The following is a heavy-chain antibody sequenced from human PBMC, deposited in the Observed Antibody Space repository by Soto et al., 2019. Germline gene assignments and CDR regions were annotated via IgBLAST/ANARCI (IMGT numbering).Heavy chain of an antibody. CDR3: AKDDMVRGDLYPWALDY. V-gene: IGHV3-9*01. D-gene: IGHD3-10*01. J-gene: IGHJ4*02. CDR2: ISWNSGSI. CDR1: GFTFDDYA. Sequence: GGSLRLSCAASGFTFDDYAMHWVRQAPGKGLEWVSGISWNSGSIGYADSVKGRFTISRDNAKNSLYLQMNSLRAEDTALYYCAKDDMVRGDLYPWALDYWGQGTLVTVSS.